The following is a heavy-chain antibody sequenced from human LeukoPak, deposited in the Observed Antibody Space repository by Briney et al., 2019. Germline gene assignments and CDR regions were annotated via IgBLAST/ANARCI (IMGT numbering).Heavy chain of an antibody. V-gene: IGHV4-59*08. CDR2: IYYSGSA. D-gene: IGHD6-6*01. CDR3: ARLPPIAGRTARFYY. CDR1: GGSIRSYY. Sequence: SETLSLTCTVSGGSIRSYYWTWIRQPPGQGLEWIAYIYYSGSANYNPSLKSRVTISVDTSKNQFSLKLRSVTAADTAIYYCARLPPIAGRTARFYYWGQGTLVTVSS. J-gene: IGHJ4*02.